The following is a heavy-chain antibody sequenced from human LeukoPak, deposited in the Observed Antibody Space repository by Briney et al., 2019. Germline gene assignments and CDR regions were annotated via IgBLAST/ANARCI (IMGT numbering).Heavy chain of an antibody. CDR3: ARGAYCSSTSCYRMYNWFDP. Sequence: PRGSLRLSCTASGFTSDDYVTHLVRPAPWKGLKWVSGISWNSGSIGYADSVKGRFTISRDNAKNALYLQMNSLRAEDTAVYYCARGAYCSSTSCYRMYNWFDPWGQGTLVTVSS. CDR1: GFTSDDYV. D-gene: IGHD2-2*02. V-gene: IGHV3-9*02. J-gene: IGHJ5*02. CDR2: ISWNSGSI.